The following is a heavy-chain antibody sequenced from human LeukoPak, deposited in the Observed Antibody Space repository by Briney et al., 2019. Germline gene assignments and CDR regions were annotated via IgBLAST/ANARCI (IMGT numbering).Heavy chain of an antibody. D-gene: IGHD3-10*01. CDR2: IYSGGST. CDR3: ARVKGVLSGSYYFDY. V-gene: IGHV3-53*01. J-gene: IGHJ4*02. Sequence: PGGSLRLSCAASGFTFSSNYMSWVRQAPGKGLEWVSVIYSGGSTYYADSVKGRFTISRDNSKNTLYLQMNSLRAEHTAVYYCARVKGVLSGSYYFDYWGQGTLVTVSS. CDR1: GFTFSSNY.